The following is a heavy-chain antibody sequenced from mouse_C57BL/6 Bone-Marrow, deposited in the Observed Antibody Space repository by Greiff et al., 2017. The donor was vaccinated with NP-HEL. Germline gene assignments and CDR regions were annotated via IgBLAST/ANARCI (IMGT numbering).Heavy chain of an antibody. D-gene: IGHD4-1*02. CDR3: ARDRASTGTRAMDY. CDR2: INPSSGYT. Sequence: QVQLKESGAELVKPGASVKISCKASGYAFSSYWMNWVKQRPGQGLEWIGYINPSSGYTKYNPKFKDKATLTADKSSSTAYMQLSSLTYEDSAVYYCARDRASTGTRAMDYWGQGTSVTVSS. J-gene: IGHJ4*01. CDR1: GYAFSSYW. V-gene: IGHV1-7*01.